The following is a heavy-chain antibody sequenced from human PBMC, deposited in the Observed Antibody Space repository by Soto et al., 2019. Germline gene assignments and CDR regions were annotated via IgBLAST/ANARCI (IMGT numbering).Heavy chain of an antibody. D-gene: IGHD1-26*01. CDR3: ARRVGDGQLDY. CDR1: GYTFTNFA. J-gene: IGHJ4*02. V-gene: IGHV1-3*01. CDR2: INPANDYT. Sequence: ASVKVSCKASGYTFTNFAIHWVCQAPGQRLEWMGWINPANDYTRYSESFQGRVTITRDTSASTAYMELSSLRSADTAVYYCARRVGDGQLDYWGQGTLVTVSS.